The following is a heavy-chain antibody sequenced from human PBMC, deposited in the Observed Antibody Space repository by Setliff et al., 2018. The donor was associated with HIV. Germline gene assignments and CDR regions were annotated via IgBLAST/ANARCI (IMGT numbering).Heavy chain of an antibody. V-gene: IGHV4-39*01. D-gene: IGHD3-10*01. J-gene: IGHJ3*01. CDR1: GDSTNNNNYY. Sequence: PSETLSLTCSVSGDSTNNNNYYWGWIRQPPGKGLEWIASVFYTGSTYYRPSLKSRVTLSVELSKNHFSLELTSVTAADTAVYYCARQSYYVTGSFYTDVFDLWGQGTVVTVSS. CDR2: VFYTGST. CDR3: ARQSYYVTGSFYTDVFDL.